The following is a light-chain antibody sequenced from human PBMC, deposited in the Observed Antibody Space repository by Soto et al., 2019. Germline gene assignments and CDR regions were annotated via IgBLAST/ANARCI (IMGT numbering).Light chain of an antibody. CDR1: SSDVGGYSY. Sequence: QSALTQPASVSGSPGQSITISCTGTSSDVGGYSYVSWYQQHPGKTPKLMIYEVSNRPSGVSHRFSRSKSGNTASLTISGLQTEDEADYYCSSFSTIAREVFGGGTKLTVL. CDR3: SSFSTIAREV. CDR2: EVS. J-gene: IGLJ2*01. V-gene: IGLV2-14*01.